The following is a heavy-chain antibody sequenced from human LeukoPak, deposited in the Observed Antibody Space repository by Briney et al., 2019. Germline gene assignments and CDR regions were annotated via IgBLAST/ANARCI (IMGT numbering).Heavy chain of an antibody. V-gene: IGHV3-21*01. CDR3: ARDLEYSSGQTLGY. D-gene: IGHD6-19*01. J-gene: IGHJ4*02. Sequence: GGSLRLSCAASGFTFSSYSMNWVRQAPGKGLEWVSSISSSSSYIYYADSVKGRFTISRDNSKNTLYLQMNSLRAEDTAVYYCARDLEYSSGQTLGYWGQGTLVTVSS. CDR2: ISSSSSYI. CDR1: GFTFSSYS.